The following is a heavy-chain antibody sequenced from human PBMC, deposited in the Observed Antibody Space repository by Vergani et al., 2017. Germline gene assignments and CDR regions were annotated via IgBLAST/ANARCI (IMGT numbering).Heavy chain of an antibody. CDR3: ARVGGRGFFDY. D-gene: IGHD3-10*01. V-gene: IGHV4-59*01. CDR1: GGSISSYY. J-gene: IGHJ4*02. CDR2: IYYSGST. Sequence: QVQLQESGPGLVKPSETLSLTFTVSGGSISSYYWSWIRQPPGKGLEWIGYIYYSGSTNYNPSLKSRVTISVDTSKNQFSLKLSSVTAADTAVYYCARVGGRGFFDYWGQGTLVTVSS.